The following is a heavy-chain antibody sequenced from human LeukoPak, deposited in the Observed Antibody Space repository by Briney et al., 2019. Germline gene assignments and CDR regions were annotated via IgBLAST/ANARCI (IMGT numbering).Heavy chain of an antibody. CDR3: AKGRNEDGDAALNY. CDR1: GFTFSSNA. J-gene: IGHJ4*02. V-gene: IGHV3-23*01. Sequence: PGGSLRLSCAASGFTFSSNAMSWVRQAPGKGLEWVSSISGSGGNTFCADSVKGRFTISRDNSKNTLYLQMNSLRAEDTAAYHCAKGRNEDGDAALNYWGQGTLVTVSS. D-gene: IGHD4-17*01. CDR2: ISGSGGNT.